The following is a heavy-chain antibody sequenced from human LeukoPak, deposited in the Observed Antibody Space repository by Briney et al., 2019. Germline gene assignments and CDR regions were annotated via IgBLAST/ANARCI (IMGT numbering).Heavy chain of an antibody. CDR3: ARDRGFNYGDYGVRYFDY. D-gene: IGHD4-17*01. J-gene: IGHJ4*02. CDR1: GYSISSGYY. CDR2: IYHSGST. V-gene: IGHV4-38-2*02. Sequence: PSETLSLTCTVSGYSISSGYYWGWIRQPPGKGLEWIGSIYHSGSTYYNPSLKGRVTISVDTSKNQFSLKLSSVTAADTAVYYSARDRGFNYGDYGVRYFDYWGQGTLVTVSS.